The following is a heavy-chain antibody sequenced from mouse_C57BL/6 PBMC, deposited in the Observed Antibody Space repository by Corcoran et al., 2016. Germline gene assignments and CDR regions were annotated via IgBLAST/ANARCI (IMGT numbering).Heavy chain of an antibody. Sequence: QIQLVQSGPELKKPGETVKISCKASGYTFTTYGMSWVKQAPGKGLKWMGWINTYSGVPTYADDFKGRFAFSLETSASTAYLQINNLKNEDTATYFGARNYGNYDWYFDVWGTGTTVTVSS. D-gene: IGHD2-1*01. CDR3: ARNYGNYDWYFDV. J-gene: IGHJ1*03. CDR1: GYTFTTYG. CDR2: INTYSGVP. V-gene: IGHV9-3*01.